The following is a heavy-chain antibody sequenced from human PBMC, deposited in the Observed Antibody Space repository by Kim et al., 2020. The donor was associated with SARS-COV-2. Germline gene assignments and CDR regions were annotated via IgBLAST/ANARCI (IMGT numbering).Heavy chain of an antibody. CDR2: ISAYNGNT. CDR3: ARDADCSSTSCVIPADY. V-gene: IGHV1-18*01. J-gene: IGHJ4*02. D-gene: IGHD2-2*01. CDR1: GYTFTSYG. Sequence: ASVKVSCKASGYTFTSYGISWVRQAPGQGLEWMGWISAYNGNTNYAQKLQGRVTMTTDTSTSTAYMELRSLRSDDTAVYYCARDADCSSTSCVIPADYWGEGTLVTVSS.